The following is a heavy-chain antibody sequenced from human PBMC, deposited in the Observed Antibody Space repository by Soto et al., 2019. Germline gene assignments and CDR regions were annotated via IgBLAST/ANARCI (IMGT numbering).Heavy chain of an antibody. J-gene: IGHJ4*02. CDR3: ARVTAGSGSYQIDL. CDR2: IGRVSTYI. CDR1: GFPFSSFS. D-gene: IGHD3-10*01. V-gene: IGHV3-21*02. Sequence: QLVESGGGLVKPGGSLRLSCAASGFPFSSFSLNWIRQAPGKGLEWVSSIGRVSTYIYYADSVRGRFTVSRDNAKNSVYLQMNGLTAEDSGIYYCARVTAGSGSYQIDLWGQGTLVTVSS.